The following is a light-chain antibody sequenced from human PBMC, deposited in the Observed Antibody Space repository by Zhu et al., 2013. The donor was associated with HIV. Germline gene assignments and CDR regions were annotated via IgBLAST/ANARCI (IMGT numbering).Light chain of an antibody. Sequence: DIVLTQSPGTLSLSPGERATLSCRASQSVSSSYLAWYQQKPGQAPRLLIYGASSRATGIPDRFSGSGSGTDFTLKISRLEPEDFAVYYCQQYGSSPGTFGQGTKVEIK. J-gene: IGKJ1*01. CDR2: GAS. CDR1: QSVSSSY. V-gene: IGKV3-20*01. CDR3: QQYGSSPGT.